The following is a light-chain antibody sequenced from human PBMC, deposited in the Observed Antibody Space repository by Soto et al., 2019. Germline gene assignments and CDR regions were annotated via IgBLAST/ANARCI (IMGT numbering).Light chain of an antibody. V-gene: IGLV2-8*01. CDR3: SSYAGTKNFFV. Sequence: QSVLTQPPSASGTPGQAVTISCTGTSSDVGGYNYVSWFQQHPGKAPKVMIYEVSKRPSGVPDRFSGPKSGNTASLTVSGLQAEDEADYYCSSYAGTKNFFVFGTGTKVTVL. J-gene: IGLJ1*01. CDR2: EVS. CDR1: SSDVGGYNY.